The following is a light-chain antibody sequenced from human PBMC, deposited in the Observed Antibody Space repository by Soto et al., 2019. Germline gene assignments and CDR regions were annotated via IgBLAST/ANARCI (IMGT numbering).Light chain of an antibody. CDR3: QHVNSYPIT. J-gene: IGKJ5*01. CDR2: IAS. Sequence: DIQLTQSPSFLSASVGDRVTITCRASQGFRNDLALYQQKPGRAPKLLIYIASTLQSGVPSRFSGSYSGTEFTLTITSLQPEDFATYYCQHVNSYPITFGQGTRLEIK. V-gene: IGKV1-9*01. CDR1: QGFRND.